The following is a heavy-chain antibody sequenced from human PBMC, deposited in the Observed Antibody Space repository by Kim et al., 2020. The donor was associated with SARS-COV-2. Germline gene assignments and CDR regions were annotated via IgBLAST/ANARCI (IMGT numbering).Heavy chain of an antibody. V-gene: IGHV6-1*01. CDR2: TYYRSKWYN. CDR1: GDRVSSNSAA. J-gene: IGHJ6*02. CDR3: ARGTGYFYYYYGMDV. Sequence: SPTLSLTCAISGDRVSSNSAAWHWLRQSPSRGLEWLGRTYYRSKWYNDYAVSVKSRITINPDTSKNQFSLQLNSVTPEDTAVYYCARGTGYFYYYYGMDVWGQGTTVTVSS. D-gene: IGHD5-12*01.